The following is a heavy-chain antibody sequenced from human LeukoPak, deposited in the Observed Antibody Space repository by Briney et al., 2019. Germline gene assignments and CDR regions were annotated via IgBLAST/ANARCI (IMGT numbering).Heavy chain of an antibody. D-gene: IGHD5/OR15-5a*01. Sequence: GGSLRLSCAASGFTFSSYSMNWVRQAPGKGLEWVSYISSSSSTIYYAGSVKGRFTISRDNAKNSLYLQMNSLRAEDTAVYYCGKGPGYSVYDNLPHHWGQGTLVTVSS. CDR2: ISSSSSTI. CDR1: GFTFSSYS. J-gene: IGHJ5*02. V-gene: IGHV3-48*01. CDR3: GKGPGYSVYDNLPHH.